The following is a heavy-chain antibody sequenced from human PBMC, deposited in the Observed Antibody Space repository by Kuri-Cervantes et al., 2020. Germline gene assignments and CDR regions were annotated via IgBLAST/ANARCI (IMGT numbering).Heavy chain of an antibody. CDR2: IGTAGDT. CDR1: GFTFSSYD. V-gene: IGHV3-13*01. Sequence: GESLKISCAASGFTFSSYDMHWVRQATGKGLEWVSAIGTAGDTYYPGSVKGRFTISRENAKNSLYLQMNSLRAEDTALYYCAKVSGQWLLLGAFDIWGQGTMVTVSS. D-gene: IGHD6-19*01. J-gene: IGHJ3*02. CDR3: AKVSGQWLLLGAFDI.